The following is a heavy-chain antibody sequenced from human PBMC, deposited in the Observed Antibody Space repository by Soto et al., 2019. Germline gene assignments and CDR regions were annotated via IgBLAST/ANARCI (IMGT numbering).Heavy chain of an antibody. Sequence: GASVKVSCKASGYTFTSYGISWVRQAPGQGLEWMGWISTYNGNTNYAQKLQGRVTMTTDTSTSTAYMGLRSLRSDDTAVYYCAREDANYDFWSGYYTTYYYYYGMDVWGQGTTVTVSS. CDR2: ISTYNGNT. V-gene: IGHV1-18*01. D-gene: IGHD3-3*01. J-gene: IGHJ6*02. CDR1: GYTFTSYG. CDR3: AREDANYDFWSGYYTTYYYYYGMDV.